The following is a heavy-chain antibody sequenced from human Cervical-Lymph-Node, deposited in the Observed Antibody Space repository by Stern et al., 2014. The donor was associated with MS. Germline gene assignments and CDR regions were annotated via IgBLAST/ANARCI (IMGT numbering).Heavy chain of an antibody. CDR3: ARDAPEFIVLGGPGGMY. Sequence: QMQLVQSGAEMKRPGSSVKVSCKASGGNFVNSAFSWVRQAPGQGLEWVGGIITIFSTTTYVQSLQGRLTITADKATSTVYMELSALTSEDTAVYYCARDAPEFIVLGGPGGMYWGQGTLVTVSS. D-gene: IGHD5/OR15-5a*01. V-gene: IGHV1-69*06. CDR2: IITIFSTT. CDR1: GGNFVNSA. J-gene: IGHJ4*02.